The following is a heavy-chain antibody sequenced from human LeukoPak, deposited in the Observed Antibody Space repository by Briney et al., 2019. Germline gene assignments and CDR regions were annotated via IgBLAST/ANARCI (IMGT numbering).Heavy chain of an antibody. CDR3: AKLLYYYDSSQPY. D-gene: IGHD3-22*01. J-gene: IGHJ4*02. CDR1: GFTVSSNY. Sequence: GGSLRLSCAASGFTVSSNYMSWVRQTPGKGLEWVSAISGSGGSTYYADSVKGRFTISRDNSKNTLYLQMNSLRAEDTAVYYCAKLLYYYDSSQPYWGQGTLVTVSS. CDR2: ISGSGGST. V-gene: IGHV3-23*01.